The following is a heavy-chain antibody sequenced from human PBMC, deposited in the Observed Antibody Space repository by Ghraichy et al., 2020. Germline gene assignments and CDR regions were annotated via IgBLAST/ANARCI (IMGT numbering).Heavy chain of an antibody. CDR2: ISGSGGST. J-gene: IGHJ4*02. D-gene: IGHD3-9*01. CDR3: AKDIPGSVYYDILTDDDY. Sequence: GGSLRLSCAASGFTFSSYAMSWVRQAPGKGLEWVSAISGSGGSTYYADSVKGRFTISRDNSKNTLYLQMNSLRAEDTAVYYCAKDIPGSVYYDILTDDDYWGQGTLVTVSS. V-gene: IGHV3-23*01. CDR1: GFTFSSYA.